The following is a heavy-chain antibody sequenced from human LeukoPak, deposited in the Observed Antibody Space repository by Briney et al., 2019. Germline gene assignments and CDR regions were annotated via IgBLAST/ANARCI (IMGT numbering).Heavy chain of an antibody. CDR2: ISSSSGSI. CDR3: ARDYYYGFYY. CDR1: GFTISSYS. Sequence: GGSLRLSCAASGFTISSYSMNWDRQAPGKGLEWVSYISSSSGSIHYADSVKGRFTISRDNAKNSLYLQMSSLRDEDTAMYYCARDYYYGFYYWGQGTLVTVSS. D-gene: IGHD3-10*01. V-gene: IGHV3-48*02. J-gene: IGHJ4*02.